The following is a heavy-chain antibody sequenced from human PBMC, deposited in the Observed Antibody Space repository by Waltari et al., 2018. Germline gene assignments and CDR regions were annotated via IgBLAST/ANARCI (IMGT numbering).Heavy chain of an antibody. V-gene: IGHV4-34*01. Sequence: QEQLQQWGAGLLKPSETLSLTCAVYGGSFSGYYWSWIRQPPGKGLEWIGEINHSGSTTYTPSLKSRVTISVDTSKNQFSLKLSSVTAADTAVYYCAREEVYCSGGSCYSLYGWFDTWGQGTLVTVSS. CDR2: INHSGST. CDR3: AREEVYCSGGSCYSLYGWFDT. CDR1: GGSFSGYY. J-gene: IGHJ5*02. D-gene: IGHD2-15*01.